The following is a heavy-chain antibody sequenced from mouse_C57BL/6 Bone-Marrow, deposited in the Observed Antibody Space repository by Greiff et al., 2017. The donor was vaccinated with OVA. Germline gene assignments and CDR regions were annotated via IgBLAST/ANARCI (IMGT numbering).Heavy chain of an antibody. J-gene: IGHJ2*01. V-gene: IGHV5-6*01. D-gene: IGHD1-1*01. CDR3: ARYYYGSRNYFDY. CDR1: GFTFRSYG. Sequence: EVKVVESGGDLVKPGGSLKLSCAASGFTFRSYGMSWVRQTPDKRLEWVATISSGGSYTYYPDSVKGRFTISRDNAKNTLYLQMSSLKSENTAMYYCARYYYGSRNYFDYWGQGTTLTVSS. CDR2: ISSGGSYT.